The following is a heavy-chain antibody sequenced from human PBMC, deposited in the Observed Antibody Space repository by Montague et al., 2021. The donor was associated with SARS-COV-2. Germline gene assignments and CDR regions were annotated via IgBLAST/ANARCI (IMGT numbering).Heavy chain of an antibody. Sequence: SETLSLTCSVSSGSIISSGYYWGWIRQPPGKELEWIGNIYYGGTTYYNPSLQSRGTISVDTSKNHLSLRLSSVTAADTAVYFCARGMIRGVTTPFDYWGQGSQVTGSS. V-gene: IGHV4-39*02. J-gene: IGHJ4*02. CDR2: IYYGGTT. CDR1: SGSIISSGYY. D-gene: IGHD3-10*01. CDR3: ARGMIRGVTTPFDY.